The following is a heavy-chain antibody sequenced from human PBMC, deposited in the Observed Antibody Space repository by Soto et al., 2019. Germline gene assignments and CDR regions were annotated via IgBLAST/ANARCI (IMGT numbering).Heavy chain of an antibody. V-gene: IGHV4-34*01. D-gene: IGHD6-19*01. CDR2: INHSGSA. Sequence: SETLSLTCAVYGESFSGYIWTWIRQTPGKGLQWIGQINHSGSAYYNPSLKSRVTISVHTSNSQFSLELSSVTAADTAVYYCARGLSTGSHSSGGWSYFXSWGQVTQVTVSS. J-gene: IGHJ4*02. CDR3: ARGLSTGSHSSGGWSYFXS. CDR1: GESFSGYI.